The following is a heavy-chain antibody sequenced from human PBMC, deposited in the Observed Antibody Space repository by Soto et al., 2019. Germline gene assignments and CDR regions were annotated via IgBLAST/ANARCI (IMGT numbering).Heavy chain of an antibody. CDR2: IYYSGST. CDR3: ARDGLEYCTNGVCYTAPDY. J-gene: IGHJ4*02. Sequence: PSETLSLTCTVSGGSISSGGYYWSWIRQHPGKGLEWIGYIYYSGSTYYNPSLKSRVTISVDTSKNQFSLKLSSVTAADTAVYYCARDGLEYCTNGVCYTAPDYWGQGTLVTVSS. CDR1: GGSISSGGYY. V-gene: IGHV4-31*03. D-gene: IGHD2-8*01.